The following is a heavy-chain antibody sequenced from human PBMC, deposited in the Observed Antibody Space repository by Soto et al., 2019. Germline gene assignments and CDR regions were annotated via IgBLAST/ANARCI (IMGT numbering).Heavy chain of an antibody. CDR3: ARSFRAREMATISDY. CDR2: IYYSGST. Sequence: SETLSLTCTVSGGSISSYYWSWIRQPPGKGLEWIGYIYYSGSTNYNPSLKSRVTISVDTSKNQFSLNLTSVTAADTAVYYCARSFRAREMATISDYWGQGTLVTVSS. CDR1: GGSISSYY. V-gene: IGHV4-59*01. J-gene: IGHJ4*02. D-gene: IGHD5-12*01.